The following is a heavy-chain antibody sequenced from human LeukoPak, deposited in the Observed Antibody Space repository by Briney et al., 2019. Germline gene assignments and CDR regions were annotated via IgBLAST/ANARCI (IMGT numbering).Heavy chain of an antibody. CDR1: GFIFSSYW. CDR3: ARDRGYSGYDPEGFDY. D-gene: IGHD5-12*01. Sequence: PGGSLRLSCAASGFIFSSYWMSWVRQAPGKGLEWVANIKQDGSEKYYVDSVKGRFTISRDNAKNSLYLQMNSLRAEDTAVYYCARDRGYSGYDPEGFDYWGQGTLVTVSS. J-gene: IGHJ4*02. CDR2: IKQDGSEK. V-gene: IGHV3-7*01.